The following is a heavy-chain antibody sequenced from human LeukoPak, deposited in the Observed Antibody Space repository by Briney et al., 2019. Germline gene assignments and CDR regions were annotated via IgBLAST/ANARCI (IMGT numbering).Heavy chain of an antibody. CDR2: ISSDGNKK. Sequence: GGSLRLSCATSGFTFTTYAMQWVRQTPGKGLEWVAVISSDGNKKNYADSVKGRFTISKDSSKNTLYLQMNTLRAEDTALYYCARDVGRDTITTEIEYWGQGTLVTVSS. CDR3: ARDVGRDTITTEIEY. V-gene: IGHV3-30-3*01. D-gene: IGHD4-11*01. J-gene: IGHJ4*02. CDR1: GFTFTTYA.